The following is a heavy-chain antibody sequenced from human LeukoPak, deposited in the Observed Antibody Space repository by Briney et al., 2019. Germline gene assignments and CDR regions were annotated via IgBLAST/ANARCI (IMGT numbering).Heavy chain of an antibody. V-gene: IGHV1-18*01. CDR3: ARDRTRGGSGGWVTDYYFDY. D-gene: IGHD2-15*01. CDR1: GYTFTNYR. CDR2: ISAYNGNT. J-gene: IGHJ4*02. Sequence: ASVKVSCKASGYTFTNYRINWVRQAPGQGLELMRLISAYNGNTNYAQKLQGRVTMTTDTSTSKAYMKLRSLRSDDTGVYYCARDRTRGGSGGWVTDYYFDYWGQGTLVTVSS.